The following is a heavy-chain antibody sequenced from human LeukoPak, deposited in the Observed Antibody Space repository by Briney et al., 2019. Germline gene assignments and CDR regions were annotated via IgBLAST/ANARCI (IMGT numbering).Heavy chain of an antibody. V-gene: IGHV3-30*18. CDR3: AKDGTSSWFGEAT. Sequence: GRSLRLSCAASGFTFSDYGMQWVRQAPGEGLEWVALISTDGSDKDYADSVKGRFTLSRDNSKNTLYLQMNSLRVEDTAVYYCAKDGTSSWFGEATWGQGTLVTVSP. CDR1: GFTFSDYG. D-gene: IGHD6-13*01. CDR2: ISTDGSDK. J-gene: IGHJ5*02.